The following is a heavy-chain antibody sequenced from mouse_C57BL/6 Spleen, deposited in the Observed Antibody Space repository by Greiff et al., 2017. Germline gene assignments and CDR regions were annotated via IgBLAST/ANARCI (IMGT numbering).Heavy chain of an antibody. Sequence: QVQLQQPGTELVKPGASVKLSCKASGYTFTSYWMHWVKQRPGQGLEWIGYINPSNGGTNYNEKFKSKATLTVDKSSSTAYMQLSSLTSEDSAVYYCARKNYGSSSWYFDVWGTGTTVTVSS. J-gene: IGHJ1*03. D-gene: IGHD1-1*01. CDR2: INPSNGGT. V-gene: IGHV1-53*01. CDR3: ARKNYGSSSWYFDV. CDR1: GYTFTSYW.